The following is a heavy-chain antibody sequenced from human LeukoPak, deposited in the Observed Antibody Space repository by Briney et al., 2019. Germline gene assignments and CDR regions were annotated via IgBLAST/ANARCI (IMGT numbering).Heavy chain of an antibody. V-gene: IGHV4-4*07. J-gene: IGHJ6*03. Sequence: SETLSLTRTVSGGSISSYYWSWIRQPAGKGLEWIGRIYTSGSTNYNPSLKSRVTMSVDTSKNQFSLKLSSVTAADTAVYYCARDTGTYSAYYYYYMDVWGKGTTVTVSS. D-gene: IGHD1-7*01. CDR1: GGSISSYY. CDR3: ARDTGTYSAYYYYYMDV. CDR2: IYTSGST.